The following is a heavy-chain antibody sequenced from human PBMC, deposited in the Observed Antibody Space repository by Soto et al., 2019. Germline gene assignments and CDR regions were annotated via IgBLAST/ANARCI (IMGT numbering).Heavy chain of an antibody. CDR2: ILAGGST. CDR1: RFSVTSDY. CDR3: ARGTWGISWPNFFDY. Sequence: EVQLVESGGGLIQPGGSLRLSCTAPRFSVTSDYMSWVRQAPGKGLEWVSLILAGGSTSYADSVKGRFTVSRDNSNNTLFLQLNRLRVDDTAVYYCARGTWGISWPNFFDYWGQGVLVTVSS. V-gene: IGHV3-53*01. J-gene: IGHJ4*02. D-gene: IGHD6-13*01.